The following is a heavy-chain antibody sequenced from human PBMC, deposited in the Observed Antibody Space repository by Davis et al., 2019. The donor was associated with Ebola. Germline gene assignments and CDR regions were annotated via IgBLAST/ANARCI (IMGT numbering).Heavy chain of an antibody. Sequence: GGSLRLSCAASGFTFSSYAMSWVRQAPGKGLEWVSAISGSGGSTYYADSVKGRFTISRDNSKNTLYLQMNSLRAEDTAVYYCAKDRASSSSAGVFDYWGQGTLVTVSS. J-gene: IGHJ4*02. D-gene: IGHD6-6*01. CDR1: GFTFSSYA. CDR2: ISGSGGST. V-gene: IGHV3-23*01. CDR3: AKDRASSSSAGVFDY.